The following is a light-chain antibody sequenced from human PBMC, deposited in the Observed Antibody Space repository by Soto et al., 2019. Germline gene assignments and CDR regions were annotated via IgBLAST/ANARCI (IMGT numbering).Light chain of an antibody. CDR2: LEGSGSY. Sequence: QPVLTQSSSASASLGSSVKLTCTLSSGHSSYIIAWHHQQPGKAPRYLMKLEGSGSYNKGSGVPDRFSGSSSGAYRYLTISNLQFEDEANYYCETWDSNARVFGGGTKLTVL. CDR1: SGHSSYI. J-gene: IGLJ2*01. CDR3: ETWDSNARV. V-gene: IGLV4-60*02.